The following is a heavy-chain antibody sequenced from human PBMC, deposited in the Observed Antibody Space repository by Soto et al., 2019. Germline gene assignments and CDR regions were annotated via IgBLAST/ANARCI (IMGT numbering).Heavy chain of an antibody. J-gene: IGHJ4*02. Sequence: ASLKLYWKGFGYSFTRDGIRWVRQAPGQGREWMGWISAYNGNTNYAQKLQGRVTMTTDTSTGTAYMELRSLRSDDTAVEHWARLDSAGYWGQAVLLSVSS. CDR1: GYSFTRDG. CDR2: ISAYNGNT. CDR3: ARLDSAGY. V-gene: IGHV1-18*01. D-gene: IGHD2-15*01.